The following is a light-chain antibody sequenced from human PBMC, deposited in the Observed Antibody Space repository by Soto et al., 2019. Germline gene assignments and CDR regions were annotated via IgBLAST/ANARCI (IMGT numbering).Light chain of an antibody. CDR2: GAS. Sequence: VLTQSPATLSLSPGERATLSCRASQSVTNSLAWYQQNPGQAPRLLIYGASSRATGIPDRFSGSGSGTDFTLTISRLEPEDFAVYYCQQYGSSPLTFGGGAKV. J-gene: IGKJ4*01. CDR1: QSVTNS. V-gene: IGKV3-20*01. CDR3: QQYGSSPLT.